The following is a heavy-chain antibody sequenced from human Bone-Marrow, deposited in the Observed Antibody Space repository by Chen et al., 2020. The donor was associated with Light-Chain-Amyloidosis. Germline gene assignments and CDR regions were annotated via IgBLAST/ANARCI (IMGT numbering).Heavy chain of an antibody. V-gene: IGHV4-4*07. Sequence: QVQLQESGPGLVKPSETLSLTCTVSGGSISSYYGSWIRQPAGKGLEWIGRLYTSGSTNYNPSLKHPVTMSVDTSKNQFSLKLSSVTAADTAVYYCARSSSSWYEEYYYYYYYMDVWGKGTTVTVSS. CDR3: ARSSSSWYEEYYYYYYYMDV. J-gene: IGHJ6*03. CDR2: LYTSGST. CDR1: GGSISSYY. D-gene: IGHD6-13*01.